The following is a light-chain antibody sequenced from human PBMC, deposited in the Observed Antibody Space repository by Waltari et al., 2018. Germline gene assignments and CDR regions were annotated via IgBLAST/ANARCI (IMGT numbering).Light chain of an antibody. CDR1: QHIGNDY. V-gene: IGKV3-20*01. Sequence: VFTQSPGTLSFSPGVRATLSCRASQHIGNDYLAWYQHRPGQAPRLLMYGASGRASGISDKFSGSGSGTDFTLTIGRLDPEDFALYYCQQYYSLPWTFGQGTRVDIK. J-gene: IGKJ1*01. CDR2: GAS. CDR3: QQYYSLPWT.